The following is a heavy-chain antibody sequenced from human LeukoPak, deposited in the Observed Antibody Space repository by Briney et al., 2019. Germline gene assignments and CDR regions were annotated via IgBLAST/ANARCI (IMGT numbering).Heavy chain of an antibody. CDR2: FHYSGNT. J-gene: IGHJ4*02. CDR1: RGSTSSSSYF. CDR3: ATAPYYCDSSVYYYVSFFNF. Sequence: SETLSLTCSVSRGSTSSSSYFWGWIRQPPGRGLEWIGNFHYSGNTYYNPSLKSRVSISVDTSKNQFSLKLSSVTAADTAVYFCATAPYYCDSSVYYYVSFFNFWGQGTLVTVSS. D-gene: IGHD3-22*01. V-gene: IGHV4-39*01.